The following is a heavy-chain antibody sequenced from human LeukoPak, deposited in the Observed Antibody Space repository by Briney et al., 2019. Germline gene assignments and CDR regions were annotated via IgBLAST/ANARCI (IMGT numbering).Heavy chain of an antibody. Sequence: PGGSLRLSCAASGFTFSSYAMHWVRQAPGKGLEYVSAISSNGGSTYYANSVKGRFTISRDNSKNTLYLQMGSLRAEDTAVYYCAKDPTSYGSGSYFVYWGQGTLVTVSS. D-gene: IGHD3-10*01. V-gene: IGHV3-64*01. J-gene: IGHJ4*02. CDR1: GFTFSSYA. CDR2: ISSNGGST. CDR3: AKDPTSYGSGSYFVY.